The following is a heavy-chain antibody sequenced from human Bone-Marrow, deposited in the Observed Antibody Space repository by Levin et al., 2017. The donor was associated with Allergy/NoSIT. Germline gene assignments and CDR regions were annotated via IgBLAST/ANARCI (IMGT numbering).Heavy chain of an antibody. D-gene: IGHD6-6*01. V-gene: IGHV1-18*01. CDR2: ISAYNGNT. Sequence: GESLKISCKASGYTFTSYGISWVRQAPGQGLEWMGWISAYNGNTNYAQKLQGRVTMTTDTSTSTAYMELRSLRSDDTAVYYCARDFYRGYSSSSRLKGFDYWGQGTLVTVSS. CDR1: GYTFTSYG. CDR3: ARDFYRGYSSSSRLKGFDY. J-gene: IGHJ4*02.